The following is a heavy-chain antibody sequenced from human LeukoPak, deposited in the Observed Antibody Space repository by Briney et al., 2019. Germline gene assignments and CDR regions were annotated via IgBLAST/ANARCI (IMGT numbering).Heavy chain of an antibody. CDR1: GYTFTGYY. J-gene: IGHJ6*02. Sequence: ASVKVSCKASGYTFTGYYMHWVRQAPGQGLEWMGWISAYNGNTNYAQKLQGRVTMTTDTSTSTAYMELRSLRSDDTAVYYCARRDCSSTSCYTRGYYYYYYGMDVWGQGTTVTVSS. D-gene: IGHD2-2*02. CDR3: ARRDCSSTSCYTRGYYYYYYGMDV. CDR2: ISAYNGNT. V-gene: IGHV1-18*04.